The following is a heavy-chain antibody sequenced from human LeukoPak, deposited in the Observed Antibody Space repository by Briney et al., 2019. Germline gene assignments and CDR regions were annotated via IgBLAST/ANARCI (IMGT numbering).Heavy chain of an antibody. Sequence: GESLKISCEGSGYTFTSYWIGWVRQMPGKGLEWMGVIYPGDSDTRYSPSLQGQVTISVDKSSSTAYLQWGSLQASDTAMYYCVRQWGSDTSGWYYYMDVWGKGTAVTVSS. D-gene: IGHD6-13*01. V-gene: IGHV5-51*01. CDR2: IYPGDSDT. CDR3: VRQWGSDTSGWYYYMDV. J-gene: IGHJ6*03. CDR1: GYTFTSYW.